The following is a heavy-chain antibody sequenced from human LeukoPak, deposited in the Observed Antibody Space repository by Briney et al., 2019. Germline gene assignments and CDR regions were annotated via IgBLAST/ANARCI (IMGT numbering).Heavy chain of an antibody. V-gene: IGHV1-46*01. CDR3: AILQGYCSSTSCPTFDY. CDR2: INPSGGST. CDR1: VYTLTSYY. D-gene: IGHD2-2*01. Sequence: ASVNVSCKASVYTLTSYYMHWVRQPPGQGLEWMGIINPSGGSTSYAQKFQGRVTMTRDTATSTVYVELSSLRSEDTAVYYCAILQGYCSSTSCPTFDYWGQGTLVTVSS. J-gene: IGHJ4*02.